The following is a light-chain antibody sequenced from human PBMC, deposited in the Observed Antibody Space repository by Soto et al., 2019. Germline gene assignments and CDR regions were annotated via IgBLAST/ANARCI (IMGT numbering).Light chain of an antibody. CDR2: DVR. V-gene: IGLV2-14*01. J-gene: IGLJ1*01. CDR3: SSYTSISTYV. CDR1: SSDVGGYNF. Sequence: QSVLTQPASVSGSPGQSITISCTGTSSDVGGYNFVSWYQQHPGKAPKLMIDDVRNRPSGVSNRFSGSKSVNTASLTISGLQAEDEADYYCSSYTSISTYVFGTGTKLTVL.